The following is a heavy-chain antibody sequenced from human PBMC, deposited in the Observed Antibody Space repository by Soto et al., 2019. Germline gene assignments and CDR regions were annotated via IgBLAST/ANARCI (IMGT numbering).Heavy chain of an antibody. CDR2: ISGGTSST. J-gene: IGHJ4*02. CDR3: AKERWAAAGTPTLDY. Sequence: EVQLLESGGGLVQPGGSLRLSCAASGFTFSSYAMSWVRQAPGRGLEWVSAISGGTSSTYYADSVKGRFTTSRDNSKNTLYLQMNSLRAEDTAVYYCAKERWAAAGTPTLDYWGQGTLVTVSS. V-gene: IGHV3-23*01. D-gene: IGHD6-13*01. CDR1: GFTFSSYA.